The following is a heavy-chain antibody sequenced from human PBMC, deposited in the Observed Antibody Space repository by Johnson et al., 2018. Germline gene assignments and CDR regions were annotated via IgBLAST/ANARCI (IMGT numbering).Heavy chain of an antibody. CDR3: AKAGEYGEVYPYYNFHFMDV. CDR1: GGTFTAYS. D-gene: IGHD4/OR15-4a*01. J-gene: IGHJ6*03. CDR2: ITPILSIA. Sequence: VQLLESGAEVKKPGSSXKVSCTASGGTFTAYSISWVRQAPGQGLEWMGRITPILSIANYADSGKGRFTISRDNSKNTLHLQMNSLTGDDTALYYYAKAGEYGEVYPYYNFHFMDVWGKGTTVTVSS. V-gene: IGHV1-69*09.